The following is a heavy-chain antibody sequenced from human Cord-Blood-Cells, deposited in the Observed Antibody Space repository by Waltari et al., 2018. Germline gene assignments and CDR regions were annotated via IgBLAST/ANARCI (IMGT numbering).Heavy chain of an antibody. J-gene: IGHJ6*03. D-gene: IGHD1-7*01. Sequence: QVQLQESGPGLVKPSETLSLTCTVPGGSISSYYWSWIRQPTGKGLEWIGRIYTSGSTNYNPALKSRVTMSVDTSKNQCSLKLSSVTAADTAVYYCARELELPSYYYYYYMGVWGKGTTVTVSS. CDR3: ARELELPSYYYYYYMGV. V-gene: IGHV4-4*07. CDR2: IYTSGST. CDR1: GGSISSYY.